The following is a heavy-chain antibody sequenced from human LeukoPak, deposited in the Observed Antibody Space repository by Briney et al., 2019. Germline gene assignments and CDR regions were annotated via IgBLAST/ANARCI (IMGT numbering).Heavy chain of an antibody. CDR1: GFTFNTYW. D-gene: IGHD3-3*01. V-gene: IGHV3-7*01. Sequence: PGGSLRLFCAASGFTFNTYWMTWVRQAPGKGLQWVANIKHDGSEKNYVDSVNGRFTISRDNGKKSLYLQMSSLRGEDTAVYYCATQASYDFWSGLYYFDNWGQGTLVGVSS. CDR3: ATQASYDFWSGLYYFDN. J-gene: IGHJ4*02. CDR2: IKHDGSEK.